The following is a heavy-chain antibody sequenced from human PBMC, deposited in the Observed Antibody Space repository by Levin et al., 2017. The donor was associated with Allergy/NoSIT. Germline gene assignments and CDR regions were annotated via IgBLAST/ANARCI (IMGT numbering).Heavy chain of an antibody. CDR1: GDSMSSGGYY. V-gene: IGHV4-31*03. Sequence: PSETLSLTCTVSGDSMSSGGYYWSWIRQHPGKGLEWIGYIYYSGSTFYNPSLKSRVTISEDTSKNQFSLKLSSVTAADTAVYYCARAVGGSWIDYWGQGTLVTVSS. J-gene: IGHJ4*02. D-gene: IGHD2-15*01. CDR3: ARAVGGSWIDY. CDR2: IYYSGST.